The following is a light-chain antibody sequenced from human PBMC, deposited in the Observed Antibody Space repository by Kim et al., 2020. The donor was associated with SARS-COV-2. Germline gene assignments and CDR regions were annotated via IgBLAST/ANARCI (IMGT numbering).Light chain of an antibody. CDR3: SSGDSSTNHLL. J-gene: IGLJ2*01. CDR1: SLRGYY. V-gene: IGLV3-19*01. CDR2: GKN. Sequence: SSELTQDPAVSVALGQTVRITCQGDSLRGYYASWYQQKPGQAPVVVIYGKNDRLSGIPDRFSGSRSGNTASLTITGAQAEDEADYYCSSGDSSTNHLLFGGGTQLTDL.